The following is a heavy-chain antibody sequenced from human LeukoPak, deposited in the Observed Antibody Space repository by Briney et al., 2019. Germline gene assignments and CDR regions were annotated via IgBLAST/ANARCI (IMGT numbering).Heavy chain of an antibody. J-gene: IGHJ3*02. CDR3: TREAPDAFDI. Sequence: GGSLRLSCVASGFTFNTYEMNWVCQALGKGLEWISYISSGGTDVHHADSVKGRFTISRDNAKNSPYLQMNSLRAEDTAVYYCTREAPDAFDIWGQGTVVTVSS. D-gene: IGHD6-6*01. CDR2: ISSGGTDV. V-gene: IGHV3-48*03. CDR1: GFTFNTYE.